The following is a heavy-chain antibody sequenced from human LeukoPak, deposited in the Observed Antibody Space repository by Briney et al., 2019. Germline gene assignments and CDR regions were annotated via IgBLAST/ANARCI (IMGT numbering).Heavy chain of an antibody. V-gene: IGHV4-34*01. CDR3: AGGWRYGYCSSTSCYSYFQH. Sequence: SETLSLTCTVSGGSISSYYWSWIRQPPGKGLEWIGEINHSGSTNYNPSLKSRVTISVDTSKNQFSLKLSSVTAADTAVYYCAGGWRYGYCSSTSCYSYFQHWGQGTLVTVSS. CDR2: INHSGST. CDR1: GGSISSYY. J-gene: IGHJ1*01. D-gene: IGHD2-2*01.